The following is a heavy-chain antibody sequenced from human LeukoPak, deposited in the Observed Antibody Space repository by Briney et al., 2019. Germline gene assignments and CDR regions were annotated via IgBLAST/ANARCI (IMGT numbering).Heavy chain of an antibody. CDR3: ASTTSYYYGSGSEN. CDR2: IYSGGST. D-gene: IGHD3-10*01. J-gene: IGHJ4*02. CDR1: GFTVSSNY. V-gene: IGHV3-53*01. Sequence: GGSLRLSCAASGFTVSSNYMSWVRQAPGKGLEWVSVIYSGGSTYYADSVKGRFTISRDNSKNTLYLQMNSLGAEDTAVYYCASTTSYYYGSGSENWGQGTLVTVSS.